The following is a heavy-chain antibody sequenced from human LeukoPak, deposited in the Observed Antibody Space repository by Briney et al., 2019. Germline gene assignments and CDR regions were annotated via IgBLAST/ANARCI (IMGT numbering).Heavy chain of an antibody. CDR3: ARGVSDQN. Sequence: SETLSLTCAVYGESFSGYYWSWIRQSPGKGLEWIGEISHSGSTYYNPSLKGRVTISLDTSKNHFSLKLTSVTAADTAVYYCARGVSDQNWGQGTLVTVSS. V-gene: IGHV4-34*01. J-gene: IGHJ4*02. CDR1: GESFSGYY. CDR2: ISHSGST.